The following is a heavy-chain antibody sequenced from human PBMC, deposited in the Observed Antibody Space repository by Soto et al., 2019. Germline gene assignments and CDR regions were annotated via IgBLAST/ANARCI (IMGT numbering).Heavy chain of an antibody. Sequence: WVLRLSFAASGFTFSSYGMHWVRQSPVKGLEWVAVMSYHGSNIYYGDSVQGRFTICRDNSKNTLYLQMNSLRTEDTAVYYCAKVVEGGKAAFYTPDYWGQGTLLTAYS. V-gene: IGHV3-30*18. CDR3: AKVVEGGKAAFYTPDY. CDR2: MSYHGSNI. D-gene: IGHD6-13*01. J-gene: IGHJ4*02. CDR1: GFTFSSYG.